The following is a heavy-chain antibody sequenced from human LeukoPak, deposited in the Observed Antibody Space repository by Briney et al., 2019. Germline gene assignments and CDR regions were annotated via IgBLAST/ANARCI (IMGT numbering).Heavy chain of an antibody. V-gene: IGHV3-48*04. J-gene: IGHJ3*02. D-gene: IGHD6-19*01. CDR2: ISSSGSTI. CDR3: ARGGKAVAVNDAFDI. CDR1: GFTFSSYA. Sequence: GGSLRLSCAASGFTFSSYAMTWVRQAPGKGLEWVSYISSSGSTIYYADSVKGRFTISRDNAKNSLYLQMNSLRAEDTAVYYCARGGKAVAVNDAFDIWGQGTMVTVSS.